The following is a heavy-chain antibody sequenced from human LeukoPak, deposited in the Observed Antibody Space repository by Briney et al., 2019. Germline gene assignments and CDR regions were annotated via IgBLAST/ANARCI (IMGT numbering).Heavy chain of an antibody. Sequence: PSETLSLTCTVSGGSVSSSHYWGWIRQPPGKGLEWIGSIYHGGSTYYNASLRSRVTMSVDTSKNQFSLKLSSVTAADTAVYYCARSYSSSWDSYYYYYMDVWGKGTTVTVSS. CDR3: ARSYSSSWDSYYYYYMDV. CDR2: IYHGGST. V-gene: IGHV4-39*07. CDR1: GGSVSSSHY. D-gene: IGHD6-13*01. J-gene: IGHJ6*03.